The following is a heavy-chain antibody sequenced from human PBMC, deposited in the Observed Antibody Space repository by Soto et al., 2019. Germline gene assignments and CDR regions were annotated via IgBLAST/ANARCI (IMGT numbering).Heavy chain of an antibody. V-gene: IGHV3-11*01. CDR3: ARDTGGGWYHYFDY. J-gene: IGHJ4*02. D-gene: IGHD6-19*01. Sequence: QVQLVESGGGLVKPGGSLRLSCVASGFTFSDYNMSWIRQAPGKGLERVSYITSSGSLIYYADSVKGRFTISRDNAKNSLYLQMNSLRAEDTAFYYCARDTGGGWYHYFDYWGQGTLVTVSS. CDR1: GFTFSDYN. CDR2: ITSSGSLI.